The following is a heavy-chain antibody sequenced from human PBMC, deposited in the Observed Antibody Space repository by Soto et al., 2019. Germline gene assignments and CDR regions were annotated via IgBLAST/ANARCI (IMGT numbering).Heavy chain of an antibody. CDR1: GGSINNHY. Sequence: PSETLSLTCTVSGGSINNHYWSWIRQPPGKGLEWIGYIYYTGSTNYNPSLKSRVTISVDTSKNQFSLKLSSVTAADTAVYYCARQTRASFYYGMDVGGQGTTVTVSS. CDR3: ARQTRASFYYGMDV. V-gene: IGHV4-59*08. CDR2: IYYTGST. J-gene: IGHJ6*02. D-gene: IGHD2-2*01.